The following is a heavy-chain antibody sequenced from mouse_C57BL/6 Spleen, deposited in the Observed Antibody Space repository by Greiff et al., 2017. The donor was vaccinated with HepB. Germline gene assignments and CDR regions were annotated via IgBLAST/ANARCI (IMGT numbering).Heavy chain of an antibody. CDR2: ISYDGSN. D-gene: IGHD4-1*01. CDR1: GYSITSGYY. Sequence: VQLKESGPGLVKPSQSLSLTCSVTGYSITSGYYWNWIRQFPGNKLEWMGYISYDGSNNYNPSLKNRISITRDTSKNQFFLKLNSVTTEDTATYYCARGTTGTAWFAYWGQGTLVTVSA. J-gene: IGHJ3*01. CDR3: ARGTTGTAWFAY. V-gene: IGHV3-6*01.